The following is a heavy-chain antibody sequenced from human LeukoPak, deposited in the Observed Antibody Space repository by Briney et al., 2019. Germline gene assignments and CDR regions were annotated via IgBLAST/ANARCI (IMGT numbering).Heavy chain of an antibody. CDR2: ISPSGGGT. CDR3: GRSSPSNSFDD. CDR1: GYIFTNYN. J-gene: IGHJ4*02. Sequence: ASVTVSCKASGYIFTNYNLHWVRLAPGQGLEWMGIISPSGGGTTYAQKFQGRVTMTRDTSTSTVYMELSSLRSEDTAVYYCGRSSPSNSFDDWGQGTLVTVSS. V-gene: IGHV1-46*01. D-gene: IGHD6-6*01.